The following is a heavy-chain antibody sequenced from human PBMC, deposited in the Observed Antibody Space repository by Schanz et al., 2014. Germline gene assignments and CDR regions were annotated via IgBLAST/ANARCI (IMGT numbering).Heavy chain of an antibody. D-gene: IGHD3-10*01. CDR2: VHPGGST. CDR3: VRDILHRVYDSGSP. CDR1: GITFSSHS. J-gene: IGHJ5*02. V-gene: IGHV3-48*04. Sequence: EVHLVESGGGLVQPGGSLRLSCAASGITFSSHSFNWVRQAPGKGLEWVSFVHPGGSTYYPDSVKGRFTISRDNAKNSLFLHMNSLRAEDTAVYYCVRDILHRVYDSGSPWGQGTLVTVSS.